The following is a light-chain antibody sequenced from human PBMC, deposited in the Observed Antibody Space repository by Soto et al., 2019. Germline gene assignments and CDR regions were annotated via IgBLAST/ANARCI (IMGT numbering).Light chain of an antibody. CDR3: QQYGSSPKT. Sequence: EIVLTQSPATLSLSPGERATLSFRASQSVSSYLAWYQQKPGQAPSLLIFDASRRATGIPARFSGSGSGTDFTLTISRLEPEDFAVYYCQQYGSSPKTFGQGTKVDI. V-gene: IGKV3-20*01. J-gene: IGKJ1*01. CDR1: QSVSSY. CDR2: DAS.